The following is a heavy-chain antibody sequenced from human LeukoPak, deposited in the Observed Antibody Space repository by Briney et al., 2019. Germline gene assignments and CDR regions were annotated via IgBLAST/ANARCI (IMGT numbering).Heavy chain of an antibody. CDR1: GYTFVNYY. Sequence: ASVKVSCTASGYTFVNYYIHWVRQAPGQGLEWMGLINPGGGSTTYSQRFQGRVTMTRDTSTSTVYMELNSLRSEDTAEYYCARARTGDSDYWGQGTLVTVSS. D-gene: IGHD7-27*01. J-gene: IGHJ4*02. CDR3: ARARTGDSDY. V-gene: IGHV1-46*01. CDR2: INPGGGST.